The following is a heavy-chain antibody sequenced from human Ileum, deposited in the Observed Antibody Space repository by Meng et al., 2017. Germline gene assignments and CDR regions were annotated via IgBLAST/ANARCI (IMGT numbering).Heavy chain of an antibody. CDR2: TFYRSKWND. CDR3: ARGWYSSGFHS. V-gene: IGHV6-1*01. Sequence: QVQLQQYGPGLVKPSQSLSLTCALSGDSVSSESGAWNWIRQSPSRGLEWLGRTFYRSKWNDDFAESVKSRITITTDTSKNQFSLQLNSVTPEDTAVYYCARGWYSSGFHSWGQGTLVTVSS. J-gene: IGHJ4*02. D-gene: IGHD6-19*01. CDR1: GDSVSSESGA.